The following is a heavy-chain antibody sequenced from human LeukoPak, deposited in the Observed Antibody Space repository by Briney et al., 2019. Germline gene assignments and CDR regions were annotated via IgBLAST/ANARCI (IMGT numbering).Heavy chain of an antibody. J-gene: IGHJ4*02. V-gene: IGHV3-53*05. CDR2: IYSGGST. Sequence: GGSLRLSCAASGFTVSSNYMTWVRQAPGKGLEWVSIIYSGGSTYYADSVKGRFTISRDNSKNTLYLQMNSLRAEDTAVYYCARDGDPSLRSYFDYWGQGTLVTVSS. CDR1: GFTVSSNY. CDR3: ARDGDPSLRSYFDY. D-gene: IGHD3-3*01.